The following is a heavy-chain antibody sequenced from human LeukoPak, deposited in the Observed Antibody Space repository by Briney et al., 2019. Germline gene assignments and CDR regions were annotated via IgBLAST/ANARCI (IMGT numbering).Heavy chain of an antibody. D-gene: IGHD2-2*01. V-gene: IGHV4-30-2*01. J-gene: IGHJ5*02. CDR3: ARTNYRDIVVVPAAILELQNWFDP. CDR2: IFHTGHT. CDR1: GGSISSGDFP. Sequence: SETLSLTCAVSGGSISSGDFPWSWIRQPPGKGLEWIGYIFHTGHTSYNPSLKSRVTISVDMSKNQLSLRLTSVTAADTAVYYCARTNYRDIVVVPAAILELQNWFDPWGQGTLVTVSS.